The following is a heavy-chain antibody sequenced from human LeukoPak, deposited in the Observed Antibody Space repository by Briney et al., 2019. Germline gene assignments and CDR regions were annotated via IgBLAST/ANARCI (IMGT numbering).Heavy chain of an antibody. Sequence: SGGSLRLSCAASGFTVSSNYMSWVRQAPGKGLEWVSVIYSGSSSTYYTDSVKGRFTISRHNSKNTLYLQMNSLRAEDTALYYCARDGYCSGGDCYSGGAFDIWGQGTMVTVS. CDR1: GFTVSSNY. CDR3: ARDGYCSGGDCYSGGAFDI. V-gene: IGHV3-53*01. D-gene: IGHD2-15*01. CDR2: IYSGSSST. J-gene: IGHJ3*02.